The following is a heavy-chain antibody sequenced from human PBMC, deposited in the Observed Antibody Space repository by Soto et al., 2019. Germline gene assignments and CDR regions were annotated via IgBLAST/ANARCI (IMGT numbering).Heavy chain of an antibody. CDR2: ISGSGGST. CDR1: GFTFSTYA. D-gene: IGHD2-2*02. CDR3: AKDHKDIVVVPASILLYYYGMDV. J-gene: IGHJ6*02. V-gene: IGHV3-23*01. Sequence: GGSLRLSCAASGFTFSTYAMSWFRQAPGKGLEWVSAISGSGGSTYYADSVKGRFTISRDNSKNTLYLQMNSLRAEDTAVYYCAKDHKDIVVVPASILLYYYGMDVWGQGTTVTVSS.